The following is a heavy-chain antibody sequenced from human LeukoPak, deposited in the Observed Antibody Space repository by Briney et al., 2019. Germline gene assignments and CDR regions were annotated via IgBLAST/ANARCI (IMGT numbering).Heavy chain of an antibody. Sequence: ASVKVSCEASRYTFTSYYIHWVRQAPGQGLEWMGIINPSIGSTIYSQKFQGRVTMTRDTSTSTVYMELSSLKSEDTAVFYCAISGNYFRPFDYWGQGTLVSVSS. CDR3: AISGNYFRPFDY. CDR1: RYTFTSYY. CDR2: INPSIGST. J-gene: IGHJ4*02. V-gene: IGHV1-46*01. D-gene: IGHD1-26*01.